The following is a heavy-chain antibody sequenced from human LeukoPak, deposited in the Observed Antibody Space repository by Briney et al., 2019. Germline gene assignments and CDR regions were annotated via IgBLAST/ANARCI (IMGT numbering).Heavy chain of an antibody. CDR2: ISWNSGSI. D-gene: IGHD3-22*01. CDR1: GFTFDDYA. V-gene: IGHV3-9*01. CDR3: AREYSGYYNWAAFDI. Sequence: GRSLRLSCAASGFTFDDYAMHWVRQAPGKGLEWVSGISWNSGSIGYADSVKGRFTISRDNAKNSLYLQMNSLRAEDTAVYYCAREYSGYYNWAAFDIWGQGTMVTVSS. J-gene: IGHJ3*02.